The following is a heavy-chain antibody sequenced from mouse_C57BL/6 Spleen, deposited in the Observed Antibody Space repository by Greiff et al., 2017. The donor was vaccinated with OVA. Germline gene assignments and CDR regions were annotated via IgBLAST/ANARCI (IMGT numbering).Heavy chain of an antibody. V-gene: IGHV5-12*01. CDR2: ISNGGGST. CDR1: GFTFSDYY. Sequence: EVKLVESGGGLVQPGGSLKLSCAASGFTFSDYYMYWVRQTPEKRLEWVAYISNGGGSTYYPDTVKGRFTISRDNAKNTLYLQMSRLKSEDTAMYYCARHGGTTVSYYFDYWGQGTTLTVSS. CDR3: ARHGGTTVSYYFDY. J-gene: IGHJ2*01. D-gene: IGHD1-1*01.